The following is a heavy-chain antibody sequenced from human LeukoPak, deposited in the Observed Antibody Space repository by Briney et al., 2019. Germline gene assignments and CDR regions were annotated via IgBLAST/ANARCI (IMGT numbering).Heavy chain of an antibody. D-gene: IGHD6-6*01. CDR1: AYCFTSYW. CDR2: IYPGDSDT. J-gene: IGHJ4*02. Sequence: GESLKISCNASAYCFTSYWISWLRQMPGKDLEWMGIIYPGDSDTRYSPSFQGHVTISADKSTSTAYLQWSSLKASDTAMYYCARHGTAALAFDYWGQGTLVTVSS. CDR3: ARHGTAALAFDY. V-gene: IGHV5-51*01.